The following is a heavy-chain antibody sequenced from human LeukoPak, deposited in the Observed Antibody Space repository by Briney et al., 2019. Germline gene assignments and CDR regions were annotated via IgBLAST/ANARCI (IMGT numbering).Heavy chain of an antibody. D-gene: IGHD6-6*01. J-gene: IGHJ6*02. Sequence: SETLSLTCAVYGGSFSDYYWSWIRQPPGKGLEWIGEINHSGSTNYNPSLKSRVTISLDTSKNQFSLKMSSVTAADTAVYYCARGHGPSSSSIRNSGLDVWGQGTTVTVSS. CDR1: GGSFSDYY. CDR2: INHSGST. CDR3: ARGHGPSSSSIRNSGLDV. V-gene: IGHV4-34*01.